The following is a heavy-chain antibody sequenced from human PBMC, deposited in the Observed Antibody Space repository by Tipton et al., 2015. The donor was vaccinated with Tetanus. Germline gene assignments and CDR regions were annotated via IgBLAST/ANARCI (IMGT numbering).Heavy chain of an antibody. J-gene: IGHJ4*02. D-gene: IGHD1-14*01. V-gene: IGHV3-23*01. Sequence: GSLRLSCVASGFTFSHFAVSWVRRAPGRGLEWVSSLRHDGGNIYYADFARGRFTISRDNSKNTLFLQMDDLRAEDTAIYYCEAQRTSEDFWGQGTLVTASS. CDR3: EAQRTSEDF. CDR1: GFTFSHFA. CDR2: LRHDGGNI.